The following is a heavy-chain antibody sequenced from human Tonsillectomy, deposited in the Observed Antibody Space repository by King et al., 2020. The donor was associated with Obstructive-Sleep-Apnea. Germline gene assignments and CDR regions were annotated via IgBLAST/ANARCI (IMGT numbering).Heavy chain of an antibody. D-gene: IGHD6-13*01. Sequence: VQLVESGGGVVQPERSLRLFCAASGFPFSSYAMHGVRQAPGKGVVGVAVISYDGSTKYYADAVTGRFTISRDNSKNTLYLQMNSPRAEDTAVYYCAIAFYSSSNWFDPWGQGTLVTVSS. J-gene: IGHJ5*02. CDR2: ISYDGSTK. CDR3: AIAFYSSSNWFDP. CDR1: GFPFSSYA. V-gene: IGHV3-30*04.